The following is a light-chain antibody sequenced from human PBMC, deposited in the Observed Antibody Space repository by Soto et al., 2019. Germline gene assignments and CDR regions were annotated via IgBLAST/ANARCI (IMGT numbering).Light chain of an antibody. CDR2: GAS. Sequence: EIVITQSPATLSVSPGERATLSCRASQSVSSNLAWYQQKPGQAPRLLIYGASTRATGIPARFSGSGSGTEFTLTISRLQSEDFAVYYCQQYGSSGTVGQGTKVDIK. CDR3: QQYGSSGT. J-gene: IGKJ1*01. CDR1: QSVSSN. V-gene: IGKV3-15*01.